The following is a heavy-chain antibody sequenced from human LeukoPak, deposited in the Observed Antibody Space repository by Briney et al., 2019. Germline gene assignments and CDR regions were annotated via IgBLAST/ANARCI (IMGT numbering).Heavy chain of an antibody. J-gene: IGHJ4*02. CDR2: INPSAGST. CDR3: ARGGCGDSAAPFDD. Sequence: GASVKVSFKTSGYTFTSCYMHWVRQAPGQGLEWMGMINPSAGSTRYAQKFQGRVTMTTDTSTSTVYMELSSLRSEDTAVYYCARGGCGDSAAPFDDWGQGTLVPVSS. D-gene: IGHD2-21*02. CDR1: GYTFTSCY. V-gene: IGHV1-46*01.